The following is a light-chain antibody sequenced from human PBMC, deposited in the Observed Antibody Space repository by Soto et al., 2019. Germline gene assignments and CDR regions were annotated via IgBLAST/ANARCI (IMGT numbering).Light chain of an antibody. V-gene: IGLV2-14*01. J-gene: IGLJ1*01. CDR1: SSDVGGYNY. Sequence: SALTQPASVSGSPGQSITISCTGTSSDVGGYNYVSWYQQHPGKAPKLIIYEVSNRPSGVSDRFSGSKSGNTASLTISGLQAEDEADYYCNSYTTTTTYVFGTGTKV. CDR2: EVS. CDR3: NSYTTTTTYV.